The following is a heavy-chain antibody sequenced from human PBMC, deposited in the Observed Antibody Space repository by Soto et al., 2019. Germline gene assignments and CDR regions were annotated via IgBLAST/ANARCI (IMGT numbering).Heavy chain of an antibody. CDR1: GYTFISHG. Sequence: ASVKVSCKASGYTFISHGISWVRQAPGQGLEWMGWISGKNGNTKYAQEVQGRVTLTTDTSTSTAYMELRSLRSDDTAVYYCARVSSSIVVVPDYGMDVWDQGTTVTVSS. J-gene: IGHJ6*02. CDR3: ARVSSSIVVVPDYGMDV. D-gene: IGHD2-15*01. CDR2: ISGKNGNT. V-gene: IGHV1-18*04.